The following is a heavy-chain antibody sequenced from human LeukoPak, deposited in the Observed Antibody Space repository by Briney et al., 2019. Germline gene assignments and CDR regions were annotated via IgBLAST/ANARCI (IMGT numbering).Heavy chain of an antibody. J-gene: IGHJ1*01. CDR3: ARGDSVPLGGGNLLRVLYFND. CDR1: GGTFSSYA. D-gene: IGHD4-23*01. CDR2: IIPMFGST. V-gene: IGHV1-69*01. Sequence: SVKVSCKASGGTFSSYAISWVRQAPGQGLEWMGGIIPMFGSTDYAQKFQGRLTITADESTTTAYLELSSLRSEDTAVYYCARGDSVPLGGGNLLRVLYFNDWGQGTLVAVSS.